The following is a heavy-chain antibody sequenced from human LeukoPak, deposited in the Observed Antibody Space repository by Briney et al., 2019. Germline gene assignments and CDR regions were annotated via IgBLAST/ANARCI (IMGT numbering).Heavy chain of an antibody. J-gene: IGHJ4*02. CDR1: GYRFTSYW. CDR3: ARLRGNYFDY. V-gene: IGHV5-51*01. D-gene: IGHD3-16*01. Sequence: GESLKISCKGSGYRFTSYWIGWVRQMPGKALGWMGIIYPGDSDITYSPSFQGQVTISADKSISTAYLQWSSLKASDTAIYYCARLRGNYFDYWGQGALVTVSS. CDR2: IYPGDSDI.